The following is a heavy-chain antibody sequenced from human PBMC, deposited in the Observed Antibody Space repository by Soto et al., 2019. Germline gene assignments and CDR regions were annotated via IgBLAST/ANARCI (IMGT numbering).Heavy chain of an antibody. CDR1: GYSFTSYW. J-gene: IGHJ6*03. CDR3: ARAATPATVTTKGGDYYYYYMDV. D-gene: IGHD4-17*01. CDR2: IYPGDSDT. Sequence: GESLKISCKGSGYSFTSYWIGWVRQMPGKGLEWMGIIYPGDSDTRYSPSFQGQVTISADKSISTAYLQWSSLKASDTAMYYCARAATPATVTTKGGDYYYYYMDVWGKGTTVTVSS. V-gene: IGHV5-51*01.